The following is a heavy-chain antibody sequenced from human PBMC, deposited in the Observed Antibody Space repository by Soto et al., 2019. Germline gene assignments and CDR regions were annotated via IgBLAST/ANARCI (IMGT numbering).Heavy chain of an antibody. Sequence: EVQLVESGGGLVEPGGSLRLSCAASGFTFNNAWMNWVRQAPGKGLEWVGRIKTKGDGGTTDYAAPVKGRFTISRDDSKTTLYLQMNSLKTEDTAGYYCTTDSRWAVAGSPTQDYWGQGTLVTVSS. V-gene: IGHV3-15*07. CDR1: GFTFNNAW. J-gene: IGHJ4*02. D-gene: IGHD6-19*01. CDR2: IKTKGDGGTT. CDR3: TTDSRWAVAGSPTQDY.